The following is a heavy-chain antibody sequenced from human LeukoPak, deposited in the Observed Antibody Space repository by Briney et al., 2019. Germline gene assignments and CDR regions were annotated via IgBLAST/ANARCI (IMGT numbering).Heavy chain of an antibody. CDR1: GGSISSYY. D-gene: IGHD3-10*01. CDR3: ARDPGYYQGLDY. CDR2: IYYRGGT. Sequence: SETLSLTCTVSGGSISSYYWSWIRQPPGKGLEWIGYIYYRGGTNYNPSLKSRVTISVDTSKNQFSLKLSSVTAADTAVYYCARDPGYYQGLDYWGQGTLVTVSS. V-gene: IGHV4-59*01. J-gene: IGHJ4*02.